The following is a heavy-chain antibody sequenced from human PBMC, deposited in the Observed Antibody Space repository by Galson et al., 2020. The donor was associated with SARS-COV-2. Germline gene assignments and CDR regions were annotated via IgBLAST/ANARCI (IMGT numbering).Heavy chain of an antibody. J-gene: IGHJ4*02. V-gene: IGHV4-59*08. CDR3: ARQDYDFWSGYPHYFDY. D-gene: IGHD3-3*01. CDR2: IYYSGST. CDR1: GGSISSYY. Sequence: SQTLSLTCTVSGGSISSYYWSWIRQPPGKGLEWIGYIYYSGSTNYNPSLKSRVTISVDTSKNQFSLKLSSVTAADTAVYYCARQDYDFWSGYPHYFDYWGQGTLVTVSS.